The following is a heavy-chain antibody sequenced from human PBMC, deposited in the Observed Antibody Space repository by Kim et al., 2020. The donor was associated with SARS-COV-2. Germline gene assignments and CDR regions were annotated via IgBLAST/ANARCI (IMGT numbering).Heavy chain of an antibody. CDR2: INHSGST. J-gene: IGHJ6*02. CDR1: GGSFSGHY. D-gene: IGHD2-15*01. Sequence: SETLSLTCAVYGGSFSGHYWSWIRQPPGKGLEWIGEINHSGSTNYNPSLKSRVTISVDTSKNQFSLKLSSVTAADTAVYYCARGPARIYCSGGSCYSNYYCYDDMDVWGQGTTVTVSS. V-gene: IGHV4-34*01. CDR3: ARGPARIYCSGGSCYSNYYCYDDMDV.